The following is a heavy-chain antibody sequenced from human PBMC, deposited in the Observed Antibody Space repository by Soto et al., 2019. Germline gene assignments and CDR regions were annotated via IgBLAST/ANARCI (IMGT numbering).Heavy chain of an antibody. V-gene: IGHV3-21*01. CDR1: GFTFTSHS. Sequence: EVQLVESGGGLVKPGGSLRLSCAASGFTFTSHSMKWVRQAPGKGLEWVASISGSYKYIYYADSVKGRFTVSRDNAKNSLYLQMNSLRAEDTAVYYCAREGAPTSLHLDYWGQGPLVTVSS. CDR3: AREGAPTSLHLDY. J-gene: IGHJ4*02. CDR2: ISGSYKYI. D-gene: IGHD2-2*01.